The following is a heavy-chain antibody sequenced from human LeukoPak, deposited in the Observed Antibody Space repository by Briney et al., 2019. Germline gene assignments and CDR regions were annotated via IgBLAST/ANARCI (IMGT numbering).Heavy chain of an antibody. Sequence: GGSLRLSCVDSGFTFSTYSMNWVRQAPGKGLEWLSYISSSSSNIYYADSVKGRYTISRDNAKNSLYLQMNSLRVEDTAVYYCARMTGIAAAVNSWGQGTMVTVSS. CDR2: ISSSSSNI. D-gene: IGHD6-13*01. J-gene: IGHJ3*01. CDR1: GFTFSTYS. CDR3: ARMTGIAAAVNS. V-gene: IGHV3-48*01.